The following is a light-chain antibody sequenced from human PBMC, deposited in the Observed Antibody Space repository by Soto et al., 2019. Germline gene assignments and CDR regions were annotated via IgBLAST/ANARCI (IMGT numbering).Light chain of an antibody. CDR3: SSYTSDSTYV. CDR1: SSNIGAGFD. V-gene: IGLV1-40*01. CDR2: GNS. Sequence: QSVLTQPPSVSGAPGQRVTISCTGSSSNIGAGFDVHWYHQIAGTAPKLLIYGNSNRPSGVPDRFSGSKSGTSASLAINGLQAEDEADYYCSSYTSDSTYVFGTGTKLTVL. J-gene: IGLJ1*01.